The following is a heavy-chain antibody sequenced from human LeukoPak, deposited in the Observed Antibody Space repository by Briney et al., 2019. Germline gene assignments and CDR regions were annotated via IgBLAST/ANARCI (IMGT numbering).Heavy chain of an antibody. CDR2: IYYSGST. J-gene: IGHJ4*02. CDR1: GGSISSYY. V-gene: IGHV4-59*01. CDR3: AGASYDSSGVH. D-gene: IGHD3-22*01. Sequence: SETLSLTCTVSGGSISSYYGSWIRQPPGKGLEWIGYIYYSGSTNYNPSLMSRVTISVDTSKNQFSLKLSSVTTADTAVYYCAGASYDSSGVHWGQGTLVTVSS.